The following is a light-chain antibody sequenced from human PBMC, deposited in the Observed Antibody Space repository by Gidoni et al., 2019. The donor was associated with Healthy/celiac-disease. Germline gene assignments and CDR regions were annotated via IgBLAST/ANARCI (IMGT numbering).Light chain of an antibody. CDR2: GAS. CDR3: QQYGSSPPYT. V-gene: IGKV3-20*01. J-gene: IGKJ2*01. CDR1: HSVSSSY. Sequence: EIVLTQSPGTLSLSPGERATLSCSASHSVSSSYLALYQQKPGQAPRLLIYGASSRATGIPDRFSGSGSGTDFTLTISRLEPEDFAVYYCQQYGSSPPYTFGQGTKLEIK.